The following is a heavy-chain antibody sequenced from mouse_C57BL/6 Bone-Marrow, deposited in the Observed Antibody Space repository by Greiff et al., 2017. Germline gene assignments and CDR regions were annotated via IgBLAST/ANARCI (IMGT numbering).Heavy chain of an antibody. CDR2: ISSGGSYT. Sequence: EVHLVESGGDLVKPGGSLKLSCAASGFTFSSYGMSWVRQTPDKRLEWVATISSGGSYTYYPDSVKGRFTISRDNAKNTLYLQMSSLKSEETAMYYCARGYAMDYWGQGTSVTVSS. CDR3: ARGYAMDY. J-gene: IGHJ4*01. V-gene: IGHV5-6*01. CDR1: GFTFSSYG.